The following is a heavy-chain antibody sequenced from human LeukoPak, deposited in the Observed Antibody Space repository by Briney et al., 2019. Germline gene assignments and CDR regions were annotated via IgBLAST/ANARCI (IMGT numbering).Heavy chain of an antibody. J-gene: IGHJ4*02. V-gene: IGHV4-61*02. CDR1: GGSISSDTYY. Sequence: PSQTLSLTCTVSGGSISSDTYYWSWIRQPAGKGLEWIGRIYISGTTNYNPSLKSRVTMSVDTSKNQFSLKLSSVTAADTAVYYCAREATYYYDSSAQWPVFDYWGQGTLVTVSS. CDR3: AREATYYYDSSAQWPVFDY. CDR2: IYISGTT. D-gene: IGHD3-22*01.